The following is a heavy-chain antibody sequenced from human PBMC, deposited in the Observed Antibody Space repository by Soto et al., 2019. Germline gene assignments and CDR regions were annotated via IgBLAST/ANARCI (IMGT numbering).Heavy chain of an antibody. D-gene: IGHD6-13*01. CDR2: ISAYNGNT. J-gene: IGHJ4*02. CDR1: GYTFTSYG. CDR3: ARELGRIAAAGTSGEFDY. Sequence: ASVKVSCKASGYTFTSYGISWVRQAPGQGLEWMGWISAYNGNTNYAQKLQGRVTMTTDTSTSTAYMELRSLRSDDTAVYYCARELGRIAAAGTSGEFDYWGQGTLVTVSS. V-gene: IGHV1-18*01.